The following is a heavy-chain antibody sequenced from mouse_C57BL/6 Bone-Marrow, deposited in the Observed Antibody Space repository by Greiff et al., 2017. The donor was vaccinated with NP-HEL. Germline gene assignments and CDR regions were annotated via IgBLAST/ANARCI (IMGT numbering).Heavy chain of an antibody. CDR2: IDPSDSYT. CDR3: ARPYYYGSSYVY. V-gene: IGHV1-69*01. CDR1: GYTFTSYW. J-gene: IGHJ2*01. D-gene: IGHD1-1*01. Sequence: QVQLQQPGAELVMPGASVKLSCKASGYTFTSYWMHWVKQRPGQGLEWIGEIDPSDSYTNYNQKFKGKSTLTVDKSSSTAYMQLSSLTSEDSAVYYCARPYYYGSSYVYWGQGTTLTVSS.